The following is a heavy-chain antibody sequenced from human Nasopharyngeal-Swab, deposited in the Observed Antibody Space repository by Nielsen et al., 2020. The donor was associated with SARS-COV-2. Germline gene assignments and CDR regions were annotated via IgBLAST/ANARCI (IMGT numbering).Heavy chain of an antibody. V-gene: IGHV3-21*01. CDR2: ISSSSSYI. CDR3: ARDGLDYDFWSAYFMDV. Sequence: GGSLRLSCAASGFTFSGYSMNWVRQAPGKGLEWVSSISSSSSYIYYADSVKGRFTISRDNAKNSLYLQMSSLRAEDTAVYYCARDGLDYDFWSAYFMDVWGQGTTVTVSS. J-gene: IGHJ6*02. D-gene: IGHD3-3*01. CDR1: GFTFSGYS.